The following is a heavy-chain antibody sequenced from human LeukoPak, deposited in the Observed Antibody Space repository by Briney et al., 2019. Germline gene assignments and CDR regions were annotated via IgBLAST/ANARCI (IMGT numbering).Heavy chain of an antibody. D-gene: IGHD2-21*01. CDR3: ARADRLHGGPYLIGP. CDR2: INPNSGGT. V-gene: IGHV1-2*02. J-gene: IGHJ5*02. Sequence: ASVKVSCKTSGYSFTDYYMHWVRQAPGQGLECMGWINPNSGGTSAAQKFQGRVTMTRDTSITTVYMEVSWLTSDDTAIYYCARADRLHGGPYLIGPWGQGTLVTVSS. CDR1: GYSFTDYY.